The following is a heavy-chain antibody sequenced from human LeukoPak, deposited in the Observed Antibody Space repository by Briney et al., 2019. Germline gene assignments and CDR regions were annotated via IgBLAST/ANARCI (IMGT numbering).Heavy chain of an antibody. V-gene: IGHV4-59*01. CDR1: GDSISSYY. Sequence: SETLSLTCTVSGDSISSYYWSWIRQPPGKGLEWIGYIYYSGSTNYNPSLKSRVTISVDTSKNQFSLKLSSVTAADTAVYYCARDYVAVAQLDYWGQGTLVTVSS. CDR2: IYYSGST. J-gene: IGHJ4*02. CDR3: ARDYVAVAQLDY. D-gene: IGHD6-19*01.